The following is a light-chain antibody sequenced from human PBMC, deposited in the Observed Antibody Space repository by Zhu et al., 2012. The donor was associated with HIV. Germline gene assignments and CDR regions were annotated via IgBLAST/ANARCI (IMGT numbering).Light chain of an antibody. CDR3: QQRSNWPLT. CDR2: DAS. CDR1: ESVSSN. J-gene: IGKJ4*01. Sequence: DIVLTQSPVTLSLSPGERATLSCRASESVSSNLAWYQQRPGQAPRLLIYDASNRATGVPARFSGSGSRTDFTLTISSLEPEDSAVYYCQQRSNWPLTFGGGTKVEIK. V-gene: IGKV3-11*01.